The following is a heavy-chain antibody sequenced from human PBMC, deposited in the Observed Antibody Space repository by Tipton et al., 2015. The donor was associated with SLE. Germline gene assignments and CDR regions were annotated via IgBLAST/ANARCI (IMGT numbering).Heavy chain of an antibody. CDR2: IYNSGTT. J-gene: IGHJ6*03. CDR1: GGSITSGGYY. D-gene: IGHD2-2*01. CDR3: ARGEFCSSTSCYWSYYYMDV. Sequence: TLSLTCTVSGGSITSGGYYWTWIRQRPGEGLEWIGYIYNSGTTYYNPSLKGRVSMSLITSKNQIALTVSSVTAADTAVYYCARGEFCSSTSCYWSYYYMDVWGKGTTVIVSS. V-gene: IGHV4-31*03.